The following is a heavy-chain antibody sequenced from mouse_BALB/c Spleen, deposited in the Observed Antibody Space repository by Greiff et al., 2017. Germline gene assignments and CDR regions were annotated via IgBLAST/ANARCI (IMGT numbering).Heavy chain of an antibody. CDR3: ARDPDYYGSSYFDY. CDR2: ISSGGSYT. CDR1: GFTFSSYA. Sequence: EVQGVESGGGLVKPGGSLKLSCAASGFTFSSYAMSWVRQSPEKRLEWVAEISSGGSYTYYPDTVTGRFTISRDNAKNTLYLEMSSLRSEDTAMYYCARDPDYYGSSYFDYWGQGTTLTVSS. D-gene: IGHD1-1*01. J-gene: IGHJ2*01. V-gene: IGHV5-9-4*01.